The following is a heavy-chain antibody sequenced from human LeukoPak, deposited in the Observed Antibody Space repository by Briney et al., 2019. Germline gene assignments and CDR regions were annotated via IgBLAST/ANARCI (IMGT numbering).Heavy chain of an antibody. Sequence: GASVKVSCKASGYTFTGYYMHWVRQAPGQGLEWMGWINPNSGGTNYAQKFQGRVTMTRDTSISTAYMELSRLRSDDTAVYYCARGGELDLYYFYYYYMDVWGNGTTVTISS. CDR2: INPNSGGT. D-gene: IGHD3-16*01. CDR1: GYTFTGYY. J-gene: IGHJ6*03. CDR3: ARGGELDLYYFYYYYMDV. V-gene: IGHV1-2*02.